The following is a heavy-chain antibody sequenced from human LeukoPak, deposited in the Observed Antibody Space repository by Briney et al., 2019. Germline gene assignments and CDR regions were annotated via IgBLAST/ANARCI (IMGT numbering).Heavy chain of an antibody. CDR2: INPSGGST. Sequence: RASVKVSCKASGGTFSSYAISWVRQAPGQGLEWMGIINPSGGSTSYAQKFQGRVTMTRDTSTSTVYMELSSLRSEVTAVYYCARGVRGVIIGPYYYRMDVWGKGTTVTVSS. J-gene: IGHJ6*04. D-gene: IGHD3-10*01. CDR3: ARGVRGVIIGPYYYRMDV. V-gene: IGHV1-46*01. CDR1: GGTFSSYA.